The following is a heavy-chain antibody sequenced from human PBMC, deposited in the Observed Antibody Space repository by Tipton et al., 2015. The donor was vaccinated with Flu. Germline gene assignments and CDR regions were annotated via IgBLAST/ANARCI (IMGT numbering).Heavy chain of an antibody. Sequence: TLSLTCTVSGGSISSYYWSWIRQPPGKGLEWIGYIYYSGSTNYNPSLKGRVTISVDTSKNQFSLKLSSVTAADTAVYYCARAPDSIVGATVVDYWVQGTLVTVSS. CDR1: GGSISSYY. J-gene: IGHJ4*02. CDR3: ARAPDSIVGATVVDY. CDR2: IYYSGST. V-gene: IGHV4-59*01. D-gene: IGHD1-26*01.